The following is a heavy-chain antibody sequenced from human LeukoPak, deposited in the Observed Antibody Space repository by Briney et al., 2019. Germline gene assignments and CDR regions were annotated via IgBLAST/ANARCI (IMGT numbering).Heavy chain of an antibody. V-gene: IGHV1-2*02. CDR1: GYTFTAYY. CDR3: ARDMWQQFEWFDP. CDR2: INPNTGDT. Sequence: GASVKVSCKASGYTFTAYYMHWVRQAPGQGLEWMGWINPNTGDTNSAERFQGRVTMTRDSSISTAYLELSRLTSDDTAVYYCARDMWQQFEWFDPWGQGTLVTVSS. D-gene: IGHD6-13*01. J-gene: IGHJ5*02.